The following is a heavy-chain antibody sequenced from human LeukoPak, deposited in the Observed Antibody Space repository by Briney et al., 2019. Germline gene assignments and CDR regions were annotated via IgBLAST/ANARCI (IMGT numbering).Heavy chain of an antibody. CDR3: AWCTASCYANAFDV. D-gene: IGHD2-2*01. J-gene: IGHJ3*01. Sequence: GGSLRRSCATSGFTFNNNAMSWVRQAPGKGLEWVSAINGGGDATEYADSVKGRFTISRDNSKNTLYLQMNSLRPDDTAVYYCAWCTASCYANAFDVWGQGTLLTVSS. V-gene: IGHV3-23*01. CDR2: INGGGDAT. CDR1: GFTFNNNA.